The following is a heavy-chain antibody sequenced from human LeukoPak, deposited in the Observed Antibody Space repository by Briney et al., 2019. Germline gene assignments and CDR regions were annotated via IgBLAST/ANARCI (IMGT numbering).Heavy chain of an antibody. CDR3: AKEYKSGGWPFDY. V-gene: IGHV3-23*01. J-gene: IGHJ4*02. CDR1: GFSFSSYA. CDR2: ISDGGGYT. D-gene: IGHD2-15*01. Sequence: GGSLRLSCAASGFSFSSYAMTWVRQAPGKGLEWVSGISDGGGYTYYVDSVKGRFTISRDNSNNKLYLQMNSLRDDVSALYYCAKEYKSGGWPFDYWGQGALVTVSS.